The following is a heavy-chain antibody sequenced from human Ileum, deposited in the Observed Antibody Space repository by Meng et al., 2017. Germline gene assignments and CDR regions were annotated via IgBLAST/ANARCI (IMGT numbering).Heavy chain of an antibody. CDR3: GRGRASFYFDF. V-gene: IGHV1-3*01. CDR1: GFTFSNYA. Sequence: QVQLVQSGAEVKKPGASGRISCKASGFTFSNYAIYWVRQAPGQSLEWLGWIHAGSGDTKFSQTFQGRLTFDRDTSADTVYMELSSLTSGDRAVYYCGRGRASFYFDFLGQGTLVTVSS. CDR2: IHAGSGDT. D-gene: IGHD6-6*01. J-gene: IGHJ4*01.